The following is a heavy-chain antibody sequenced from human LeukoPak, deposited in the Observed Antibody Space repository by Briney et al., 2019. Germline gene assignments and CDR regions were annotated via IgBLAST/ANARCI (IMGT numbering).Heavy chain of an antibody. D-gene: IGHD3-10*01. J-gene: IGHJ4*02. Sequence: ASVKVSCKASGYTFTGYYMHWVRQAPGQGLEWMGWINPNSDVTNYAQKFQGRVTMTRDTPISTAYMELSRLRSDDTAVYYCARGLGGLQADYWGQGTLVIVSS. CDR2: INPNSDVT. CDR3: ARGLGGLQADY. CDR1: GYTFTGYY. V-gene: IGHV1-2*02.